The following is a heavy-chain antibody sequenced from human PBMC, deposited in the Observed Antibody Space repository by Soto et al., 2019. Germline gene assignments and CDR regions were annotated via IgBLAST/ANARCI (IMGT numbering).Heavy chain of an antibody. Sequence: VQLVESGGGEVQPGTSLRLSCAGSGFTFSRSPMHWVRQAPGKGLDWVGLISADGSSQHYADSVRGRFIISRDNFRNTMSLQMDRLKPEDTAVYYCARPVVAGTPDYWGQGALVSVSS. D-gene: IGHD2-15*01. CDR1: GFTFSRSP. V-gene: IGHV3-30-3*01. CDR2: ISADGSSQ. CDR3: ARPVVAGTPDY. J-gene: IGHJ4*02.